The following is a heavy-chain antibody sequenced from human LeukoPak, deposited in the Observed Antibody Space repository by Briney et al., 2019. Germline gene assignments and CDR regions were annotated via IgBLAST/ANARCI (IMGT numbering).Heavy chain of an antibody. CDR2: ISSSGSTI. CDR3: ARDQSGSGTRDDAFDI. D-gene: IGHD3-10*01. V-gene: IGHV3-11*01. J-gene: IGHJ3*02. Sequence: GGSLRLSCAASGFTFSDYYMSWIRQAPGKGLEWVSYISSSGSTIYYADSVKGRFTISRDNAKNSLYLQMNSLRAEDTAVYYCARDQSGSGTRDDAFDIWGQGTMVTVSS. CDR1: GFTFSDYY.